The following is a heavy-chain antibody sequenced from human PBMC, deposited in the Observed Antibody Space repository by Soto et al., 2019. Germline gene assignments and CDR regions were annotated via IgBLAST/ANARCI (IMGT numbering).Heavy chain of an antibody. CDR1: GGTFNRHS. CDR2: IIPMFGKA. V-gene: IGHV1-69*01. J-gene: IGHJ4*02. CDR3: ARDGTLYDISAYYYLY. D-gene: IGHD3-22*01. Sequence: QVQLVQSGAEVKKPGSSVKVSCKASGGTFNRHSISWVRQAPGQGLEWMGGIIPMFGKASYAQKFQGRVTITADESTNTVYMELSSLRSEDTAVYYCARDGTLYDISAYYYLYWGQGTLVTVSS.